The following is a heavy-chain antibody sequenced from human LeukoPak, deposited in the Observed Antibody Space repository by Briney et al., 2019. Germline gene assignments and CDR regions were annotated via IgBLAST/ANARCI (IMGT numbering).Heavy chain of an antibody. Sequence: SQSLSLTCTVSGGSVSSDRYYWNSIRQSAGKGLEWIGRVCSSGSTHYTPSLKSRVTISVDTSKNQFSLQLSSVTAADAALYYCARDGPRYWFDPWGQGHMVTVSS. CDR3: ARDGPRYWFDP. V-gene: IGHV4-61*02. CDR2: VCSSGST. J-gene: IGHJ5*02. CDR1: GGSVSSDRYY.